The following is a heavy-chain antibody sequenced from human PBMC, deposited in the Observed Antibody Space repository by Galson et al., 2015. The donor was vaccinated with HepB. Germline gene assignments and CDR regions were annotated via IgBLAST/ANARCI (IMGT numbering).Heavy chain of an antibody. D-gene: IGHD3-10*01. CDR1: GFTFSNYA. CDR3: AKDLQSYGSVSYYYYGMDV. CDR2: INGSGTGT. Sequence: SLRLSCAASGFTFSNYAMSWVRQAPGKGLEWVSSINGSGTGTFYADSVKGRFTISRDNSKNTLYLQMDSLRAEDTAVYSCAKDLQSYGSVSYYYYGMDVWGQGTTVTVSS. V-gene: IGHV3-23*01. J-gene: IGHJ6*02.